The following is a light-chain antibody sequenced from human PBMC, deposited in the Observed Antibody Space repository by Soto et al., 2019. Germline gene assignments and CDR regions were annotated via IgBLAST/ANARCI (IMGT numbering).Light chain of an antibody. CDR3: SSYAASNTFYFV. CDR2: EVT. J-gene: IGLJ3*02. V-gene: IGLV2-8*01. CDR1: SSDVGGYNY. Sequence: HSALTQPPSASGSPGQSVTISCTGTSSDVGGYNYVSWYQQYPGRAPKLMIYEVTKRPSGVPDRFSGSKSGNTASLTVSGLQAEDEADYYCSSYAASNTFYFVFGGGTQLTVL.